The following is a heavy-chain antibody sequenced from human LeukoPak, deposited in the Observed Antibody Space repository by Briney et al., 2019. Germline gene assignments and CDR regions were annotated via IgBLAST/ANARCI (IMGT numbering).Heavy chain of an antibody. V-gene: IGHV4-59*01. J-gene: IGHJ6*02. CDR1: GGSISYYY. CDR3: AREDPQTTVPEGMDV. CDR2: IYYSGTT. D-gene: IGHD4-17*01. Sequence: SETLSLTCTVSGGSISYYYWSWIRQTPGKGLERIGYIYYSGTTNYNPSLKSRVTISVDTSKNQFSLQLRSVTAADTAVYYCAREDPQTTVPEGMDVWGQGTTVTVSS.